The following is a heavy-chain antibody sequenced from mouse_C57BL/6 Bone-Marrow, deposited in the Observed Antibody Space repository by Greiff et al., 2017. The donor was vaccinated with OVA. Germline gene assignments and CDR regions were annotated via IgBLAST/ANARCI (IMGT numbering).Heavy chain of an antibody. CDR1: GYTFTSYW. CDR3: ARRSSGYVGGYYFDY. J-gene: IGHJ2*01. Sequence: QVQLKQPGAELVMPGASVKLSCKASGYTFTSYWMHWVKQRPGQGLEWIGEIDPSDSYTNYNQKFKGKSTLTVDKSSSTAYMQLSSLTSEDSAVYYCARRSSGYVGGYYFDYWGQGTTLTVSS. D-gene: IGHD3-2*02. CDR2: IDPSDSYT. V-gene: IGHV1-69*01.